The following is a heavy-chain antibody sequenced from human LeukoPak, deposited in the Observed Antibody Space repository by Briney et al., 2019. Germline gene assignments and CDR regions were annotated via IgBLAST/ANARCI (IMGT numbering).Heavy chain of an antibody. D-gene: IGHD3-10*01. Sequence: SETLSLTCTVSGYSISSGYYWGWIRQPPGKGLEWIGSIYYSGSTYYNPSLKSRVTISVDTSKNQFSLELSSVTAADTAVYYCARDGRVRGVIIHAWFDPWGQGTLVTVSS. CDR1: GYSISSGYY. V-gene: IGHV4-38-2*02. J-gene: IGHJ5*02. CDR3: ARDGRVRGVIIHAWFDP. CDR2: IYYSGST.